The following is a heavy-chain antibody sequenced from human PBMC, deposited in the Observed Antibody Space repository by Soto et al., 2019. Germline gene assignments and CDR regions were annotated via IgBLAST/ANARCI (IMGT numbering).Heavy chain of an antibody. CDR3: ARETLSYGSALDV. D-gene: IGHD3-16*01. CDR2: ITWNGANT. Sequence: GGSLRLSCAASGFWFDEYNMHWVRQAPGKGLEWLSLITWNGANTYYADSVKGRITISRDGTTKSVSLQMTSLKREDTGLYYCARETLSYGSALDVWGQGTTVTVSS. V-gene: IGHV3-43*01. J-gene: IGHJ6*02. CDR1: GFWFDEYN.